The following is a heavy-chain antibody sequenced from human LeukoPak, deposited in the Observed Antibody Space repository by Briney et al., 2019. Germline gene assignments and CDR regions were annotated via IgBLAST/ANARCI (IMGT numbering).Heavy chain of an antibody. Sequence: GASVKVSCKASGYAFTSYDINWVRQATGQGLEWMGWMNPNSGNTGYAQKFQGRVTMTRNTSISTAYMELSSLRSEDTAVYYCARVLTNGDLPGYWGQGTLVTVSS. CDR3: ARVLTNGDLPGY. CDR2: MNPNSGNT. CDR1: GYAFTSYD. V-gene: IGHV1-8*01. D-gene: IGHD3-10*01. J-gene: IGHJ4*02.